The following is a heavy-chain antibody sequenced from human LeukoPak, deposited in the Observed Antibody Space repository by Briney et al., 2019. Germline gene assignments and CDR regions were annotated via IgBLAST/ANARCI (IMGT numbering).Heavy chain of an antibody. J-gene: IGHJ4*02. CDR3: ARGSSRIYYYDSSGYSHAFDY. CDR1: GDSVSSNSAA. V-gene: IGHV6-1*01. D-gene: IGHD3-22*01. CDR2: TYYRSKWST. Sequence: SQTLSLTCAISGDSVSSNSAAWNWVRQSPSRGLEWLGRTYYRSKWSTDYAESVKSRITINQDTSKNQFSLQVNSVTPDDTAVYYCARGSSRIYYYDSSGYSHAFDYWGQGIMVTVSS.